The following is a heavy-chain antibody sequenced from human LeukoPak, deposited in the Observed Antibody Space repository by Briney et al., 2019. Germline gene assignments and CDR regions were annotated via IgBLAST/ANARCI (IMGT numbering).Heavy chain of an antibody. Sequence: ASVKVSCKASGYTFTSYGISWVRQAPGQGLEWMGWISAYNGNTNYAQKLQGRVTMTTDTSTSTAYMELRSLRSDDTAVYYCARHPYSDQWLVEGFDYWGQGTLVTVSS. V-gene: IGHV1-18*01. CDR1: GYTFTSYG. CDR3: ARHPYSDQWLVEGFDY. J-gene: IGHJ4*02. D-gene: IGHD6-19*01. CDR2: ISAYNGNT.